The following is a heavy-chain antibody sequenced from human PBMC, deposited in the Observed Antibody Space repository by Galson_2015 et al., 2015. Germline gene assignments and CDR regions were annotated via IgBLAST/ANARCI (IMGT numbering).Heavy chain of an antibody. V-gene: IGHV3-48*03. CDR1: GFTFSTYE. Sequence: SLRLSCAASGFTFSTYEMTWVRQAPGKGLEWVSYISSWGSTIYYADSVKGRFTISRDNVNNSLYLQMNSLTAEDTAVYYCAASSLDFFDYWGQGTLVTVSS. J-gene: IGHJ4*02. CDR3: AASSLDFFDY. CDR2: ISSWGSTI. D-gene: IGHD1-1*01.